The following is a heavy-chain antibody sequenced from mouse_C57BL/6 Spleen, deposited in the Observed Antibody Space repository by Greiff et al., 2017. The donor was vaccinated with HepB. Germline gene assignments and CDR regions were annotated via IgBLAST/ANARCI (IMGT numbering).Heavy chain of an antibody. CDR2: IDPSDSET. CDR1: GYTFTSYW. J-gene: IGHJ3*01. CDR3: ARGVGSSPWFAY. Sequence: VQLQQSGAELVRPGSSVKLSCKASGYTFTSYWMHWVKQRPIQGLEWIGNIDPSDSETHYNQKFKDKATLTVDKSSSTAYMQLSSLTSEDSADYYCARGVGSSPWFAYWGQGTLVTVSA. V-gene: IGHV1-52*01. D-gene: IGHD1-1*01.